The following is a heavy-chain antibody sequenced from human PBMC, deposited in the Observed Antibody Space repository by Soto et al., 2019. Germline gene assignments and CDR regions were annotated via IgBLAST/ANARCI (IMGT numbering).Heavy chain of an antibody. CDR1: GFTVSSYY. Sequence: GGSLRLSCAASGFTVSSYYMSWVRQAPGKGLECVSIIYSGDSTYYADSVKGRFTISRDSSKNTLDLQVGSLRVEDTAVYYCARGFRVRNHLCFLAYWGQGTQVTVSS. D-gene: IGHD2-2*01. CDR3: ARGFRVRNHLCFLAY. CDR2: IYSGDST. V-gene: IGHV3-53*01. J-gene: IGHJ4*02.